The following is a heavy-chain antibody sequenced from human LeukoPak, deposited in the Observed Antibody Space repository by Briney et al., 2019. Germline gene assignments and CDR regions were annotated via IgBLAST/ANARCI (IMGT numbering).Heavy chain of an antibody. CDR2: IKSKSDGETT. J-gene: IGHJ4*02. CDR1: GFTFSNAW. CDR3: TTELGLSFGVRYFDH. Sequence: PGGSLRLSCAASGFTFSNAWMSWVRQAPGKGLEWVGHIKSKSDGETTGYAPPVKGRFSISRDDSKNMLYLQMNSLKPEDTAVYYCTTELGLSFGVRYFDHWGQGTSATVSS. D-gene: IGHD3-10*01. V-gene: IGHV3-15*01.